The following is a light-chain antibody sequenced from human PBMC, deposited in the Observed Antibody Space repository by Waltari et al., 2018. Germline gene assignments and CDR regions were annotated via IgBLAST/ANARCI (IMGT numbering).Light chain of an antibody. CDR3: SSYTSSSTLHVV. J-gene: IGLJ2*01. CDR1: SRDVGVSNS. CDR2: DVS. Sequence: QSALTQPASVSGSTGQSITISCTGTSRDVGVSNSLSWYQNNPGKAPKPMIYDVSNRPSGVSKRFSGSKSGNTASLTISGLQAEDEADYYCSSYTSSSTLHVVFGGGTKLTVL. V-gene: IGLV2-14*03.